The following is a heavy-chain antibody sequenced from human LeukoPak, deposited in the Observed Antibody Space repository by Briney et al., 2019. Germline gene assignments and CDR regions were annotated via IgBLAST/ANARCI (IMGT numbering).Heavy chain of an antibody. Sequence: SETLSLTCTVSGGSISSGGYYWSWIRQPPGKGLEWIGYIYHSGSTYYNPSLKSRVTISVDRSKNQFSLKLSSVTAADTAVYYCARGGRSGILANWGQGTLVTVSS. CDR2: IYHSGST. CDR3: ARGGRSGILAN. D-gene: IGHD3-10*01. J-gene: IGHJ4*02. CDR1: GGSISSGGYY. V-gene: IGHV4-30-2*01.